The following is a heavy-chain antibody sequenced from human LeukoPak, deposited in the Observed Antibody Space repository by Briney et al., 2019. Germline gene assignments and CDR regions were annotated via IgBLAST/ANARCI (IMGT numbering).Heavy chain of an antibody. J-gene: IGHJ4*02. V-gene: IGHV4-39*01. Sequence: SETLSLTCTVSGGSISSSSYYWGWIRQPPGKGLEWIGSIYYSGSTYYNPSLKSRVTISVDTSKNQSSLKLSSVTAADTAVYYCARQLRSSWYPYYFDYWGQGTLVTVSP. CDR2: IYYSGST. CDR1: GGSISSSSYY. D-gene: IGHD6-13*01. CDR3: ARQLRSSWYPYYFDY.